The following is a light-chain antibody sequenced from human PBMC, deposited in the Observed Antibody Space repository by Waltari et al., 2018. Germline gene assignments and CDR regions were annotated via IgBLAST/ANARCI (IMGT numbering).Light chain of an antibody. Sequence: QAGLTQPPSVSTDLRQTVPLTCTGNSNNVGNQGAAWLQQHQGRPPKLLTYRNNNRPSGISERFSASTSGNTASLTITGLQSEDEADYYCSAWDSSLSAWVFGGGTKLTVL. CDR2: RNN. J-gene: IGLJ3*02. V-gene: IGLV10-54*04. CDR1: SNNVGNQG. CDR3: SAWDSSLSAWV.